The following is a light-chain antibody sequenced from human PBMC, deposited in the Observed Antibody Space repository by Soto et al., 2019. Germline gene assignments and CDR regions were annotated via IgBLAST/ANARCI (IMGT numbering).Light chain of an antibody. CDR3: QQYNNWPPFA. CDR1: QSVGSK. CDR2: DAS. Sequence: EIVMTQSPATLSVSPGERASLSCRASQSVGSKLAWYQHKPGQAPRLLIYDASTRATGFPARFSGSGSGTEVTLTISSLQPEDVAVYCCQQYNNWPPFAFGPGTKVDIK. J-gene: IGKJ3*01. V-gene: IGKV3-15*01.